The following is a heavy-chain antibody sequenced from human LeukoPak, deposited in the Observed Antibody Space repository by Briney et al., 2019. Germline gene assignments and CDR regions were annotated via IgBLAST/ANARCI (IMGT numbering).Heavy chain of an antibody. Sequence: GGSLRLSCAASGFTFSSYWMSWVRQAPGKGLEWVAVISYDGSNKYYADSVKGRFTISRDNSKNTLYLQMNSLRAEDTAVYYCAKAQATGFGPDYWGQGTLVTVSS. CDR2: ISYDGSNK. CDR1: GFTFSSYW. V-gene: IGHV3-30*18. J-gene: IGHJ4*02. D-gene: IGHD3-10*01. CDR3: AKAQATGFGPDY.